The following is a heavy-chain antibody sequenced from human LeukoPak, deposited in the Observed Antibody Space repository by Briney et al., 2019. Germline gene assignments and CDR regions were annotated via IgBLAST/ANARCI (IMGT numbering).Heavy chain of an antibody. J-gene: IGHJ4*02. CDR3: AREALNPSYYDFWSGYPFDY. Sequence: SVKVSCKASGGTFSSYAISWVRQAPGQGLEWMGRIIPIFGTANYAQKFQGRVTTTTDESTSTAYMELSSLRSEDTAVYYCAREALNPSYYDFWSGYPFDYWGQGTLVTVSS. V-gene: IGHV1-69*05. CDR2: IIPIFGTA. D-gene: IGHD3-3*01. CDR1: GGTFSSYA.